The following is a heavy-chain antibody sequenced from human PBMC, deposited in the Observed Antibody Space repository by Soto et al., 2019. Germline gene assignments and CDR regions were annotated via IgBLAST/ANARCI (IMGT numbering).Heavy chain of an antibody. CDR2: LAPFNGKT. J-gene: IGHJ4*02. D-gene: IGHD6-13*01. CDR3: AREGGSSTYYPLELDY. V-gene: IGHV1-18*04. CDR1: GYVFNHYA. Sequence: GASVKVSCKASGYVFNHYAINWARQAPGQGLEWMGWLAPFNGKTSSLQKLQDRMSMTIDTATSTAYLELNSLTSDDTGVYFCAREGGSSTYYPLELDYWGQGTQVTVSS.